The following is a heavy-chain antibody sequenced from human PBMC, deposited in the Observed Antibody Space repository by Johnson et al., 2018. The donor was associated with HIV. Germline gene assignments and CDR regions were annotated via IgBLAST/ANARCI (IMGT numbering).Heavy chain of an antibody. J-gene: IGHJ3*02. CDR3: AFPTGATTAFDI. V-gene: IGHV3-66*01. D-gene: IGHD5-24*01. CDR1: GFTVSSNY. CDR2: IYSGGSR. Sequence: VQLVESGGGLVQPGGSLRLSCAASGFTVSSNYMSWVRQAPGKGLEWVSVIYSGGSRYYSDSVKGRFTISRDNSKNTLYLQMNSLRAEDTAVYYCAFPTGATTAFDIWGQGTMVTVSS.